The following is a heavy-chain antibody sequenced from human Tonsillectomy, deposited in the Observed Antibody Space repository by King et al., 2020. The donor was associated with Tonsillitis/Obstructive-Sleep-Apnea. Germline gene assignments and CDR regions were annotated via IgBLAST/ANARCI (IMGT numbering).Heavy chain of an antibody. V-gene: IGHV3-21*01. D-gene: IGHD6-6*01. CDR2: ISSASTYI. Sequence: VQLVESGGGLVKPGGSLRLSCAASGFNFNVYNMNWVRQAPGRGLEWVSSISSASTYIYYADSLKGRFTISRDNAKNSLHLQMDSLSAEDTAVYYCARSSVRAFDVWGQGTMVTVS. CDR1: GFNFNVYN. CDR3: ARSSVRAFDV. J-gene: IGHJ3*01.